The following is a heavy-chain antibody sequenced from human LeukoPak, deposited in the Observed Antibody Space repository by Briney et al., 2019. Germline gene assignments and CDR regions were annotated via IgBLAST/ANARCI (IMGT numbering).Heavy chain of an antibody. D-gene: IGHD3-10*01. Sequence: ASVKVSCKASGGTFSSYAISWVRQAPGQGLEWVGGIIPISGTANYAQKFQGRVTITADKSTSTAYMELSSLRSEDTAVYYCARASGSRDYYGMDVWGKGTTVTVSS. CDR2: IIPISGTA. CDR3: ARASGSRDYYGMDV. J-gene: IGHJ6*04. V-gene: IGHV1-69*06. CDR1: GGTFSSYA.